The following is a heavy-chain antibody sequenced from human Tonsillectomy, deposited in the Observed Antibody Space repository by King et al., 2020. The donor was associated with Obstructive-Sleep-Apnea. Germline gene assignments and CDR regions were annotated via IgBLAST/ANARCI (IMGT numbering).Heavy chain of an antibody. Sequence: EVQLVESGGGLVQPGGSLRLSCAASGFTFSSYAMSWVRQAPGKGLEWVSGISSSGGSTYYADSVKGRFTISRDSSKNTLYLQMNSLRAEDTAVYYCAKFTDWLPYTDAFDIWGQGTMVTVSS. J-gene: IGHJ3*02. CDR3: AKFTDWLPYTDAFDI. CDR2: ISSSGGST. D-gene: IGHD3/OR15-3a*01. V-gene: IGHV3-23*04. CDR1: GFTFSSYA.